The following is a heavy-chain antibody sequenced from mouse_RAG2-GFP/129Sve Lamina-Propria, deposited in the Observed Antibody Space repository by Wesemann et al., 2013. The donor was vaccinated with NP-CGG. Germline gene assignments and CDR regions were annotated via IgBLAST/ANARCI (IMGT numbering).Heavy chain of an antibody. CDR3: ARDRSSILYYAMDY. Sequence: GGGLVKPGGSLKLSCAASGFTFSSYAMSWVRQTPEKRLEWVATISDGGSYTYYPDNVKGRFTISRDNAKNNLYLQMSHLKSEDTAMYYCARDRSSILYYAMDYWGQGTSVTVSS. D-gene: IGHD1-1*01. CDR1: GFTFSSYA. J-gene: IGHJ4*01. CDR2: ISDGGSYT. V-gene: IGHV5-4*01.